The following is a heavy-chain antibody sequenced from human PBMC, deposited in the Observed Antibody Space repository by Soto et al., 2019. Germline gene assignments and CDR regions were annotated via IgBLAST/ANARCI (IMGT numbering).Heavy chain of an antibody. D-gene: IGHD7-27*01. V-gene: IGHV4-38-2*02. Sequence: SETLSLTCTVSGASIRSSAYWGWIRQPPGEGLEWIGSIYDIGTTYSNPSLRGEVAISLDTSKNHFSLTLSSVTAADTAVYYCARGPSGDKVHYWGQGALVTVSS. CDR1: GASIRSSAY. CDR2: IYDIGTT. CDR3: ARGPSGDKVHY. J-gene: IGHJ4*02.